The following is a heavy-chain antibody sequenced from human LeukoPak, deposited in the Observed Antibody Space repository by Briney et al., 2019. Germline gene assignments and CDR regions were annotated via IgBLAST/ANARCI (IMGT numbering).Heavy chain of an antibody. CDR3: ARDGHATVAVNFDY. J-gene: IGHJ4*02. D-gene: IGHD6-19*01. CDR2: ISSRSTNI. V-gene: IGHV3-21*01. Sequence: GGSLRLSCAASGFTFSAYSMNWVRQAPGKGLEWVSSISSRSTNIYYADSVKGRFTISRDNAKNSLYLQMNSLRGEDTAVYYCARDGHATVAVNFDYWGQGILVTVSS. CDR1: GFTFSAYS.